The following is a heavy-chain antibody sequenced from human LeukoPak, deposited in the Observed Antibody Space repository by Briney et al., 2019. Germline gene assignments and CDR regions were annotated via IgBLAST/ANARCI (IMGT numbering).Heavy chain of an antibody. J-gene: IGHJ5*02. CDR3: ARDRLQLQS. V-gene: IGHV4-59*01. D-gene: IGHD1-1*01. CDR1: GGSISSYY. CDR2: IYYTGNT. Sequence: TTSETLSLTCTVSGGSISSYYWSWIRQPPGKGLEWIGYIYYTGNTNYNPSLKSRVIISVDTSKNQFSLKLSSVTAADTAVYYCARDRLQLQSWGQGTLVTVSS.